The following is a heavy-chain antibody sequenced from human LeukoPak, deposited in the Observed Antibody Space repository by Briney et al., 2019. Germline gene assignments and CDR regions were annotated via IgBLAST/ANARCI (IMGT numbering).Heavy chain of an antibody. CDR1: GFIFTSHG. V-gene: IGHV3-33*01. CDR2: IWFDGSNQ. Sequence: GGSLRLSCAASGFIFTSHGMHWVRQAPGKGLEWVAVIWFDGSNQFYADSVKGRFTISRDNSKNTLYLQMNSLRAEDTAVYYCARGPYSSTWYYFEYWGQGTLVTVSS. J-gene: IGHJ4*02. CDR3: ARGPYSSTWYYFEY. D-gene: IGHD6-13*01.